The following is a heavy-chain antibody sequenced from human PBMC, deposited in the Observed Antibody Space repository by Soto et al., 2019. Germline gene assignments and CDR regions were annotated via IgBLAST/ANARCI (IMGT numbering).Heavy chain of an antibody. V-gene: IGHV4-59*08. J-gene: IGHJ4*02. CDR2: IYYSGST. Sequence: SETLSLTCTVAGGSISSYYWSWIRQPPGKGLEWIGYIYYSGSTNYNPSPKSRVTISVDTSKNQFSLKLSSVTAADTAVYYCARSYGSCFDYWGQGTLVTVS. CDR3: ARSYGSCFDY. D-gene: IGHD6-6*01. CDR1: GGSISSYY.